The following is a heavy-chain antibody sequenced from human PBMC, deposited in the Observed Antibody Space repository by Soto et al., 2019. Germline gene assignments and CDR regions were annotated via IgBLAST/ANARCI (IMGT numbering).Heavy chain of an antibody. V-gene: IGHV3-30*03. D-gene: IGHD3-22*01. CDR1: GFTFSSYG. CDR3: VDSSGDGGMDV. Sequence: PGGSLRLSCAASGFTFSSYGMHWVRQAPGKGLEWVAVISYDGSNKYYADSVKGRFTISRDNSKNTLYLQMNSLRAEDTAVYYCVDSSGDGGMDVWGQGTTVTVSS. CDR2: ISYDGSNK. J-gene: IGHJ6*02.